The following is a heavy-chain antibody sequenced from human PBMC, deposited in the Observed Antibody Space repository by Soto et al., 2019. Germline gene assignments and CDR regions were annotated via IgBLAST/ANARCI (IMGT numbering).Heavy chain of an antibody. CDR1: GYTCTSYG. V-gene: IGHV1-18*01. D-gene: IGHD6-19*01. CDR2: ISAYNGNT. CDR3: AREIAVALYNWFAP. J-gene: IGHJ5*02. Sequence: GASVKVSCKASGYTCTSYGISWVRQSLGQGLEWMGWISAYNGNTNYAQKLQGRVTMTTDTSTSTAYMELRSLRSDDTAVYYCAREIAVALYNWFAPWGQGTLVTSPQ.